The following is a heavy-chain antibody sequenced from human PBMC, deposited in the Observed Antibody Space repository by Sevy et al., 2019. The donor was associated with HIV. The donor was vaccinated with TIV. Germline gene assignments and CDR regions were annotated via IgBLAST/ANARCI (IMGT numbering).Heavy chain of an antibody. CDR2: ISSSGSTI. V-gene: IGHV3-48*03. D-gene: IGHD3-3*01. Sequence: GGSLRLSCAASGFTFSSFEMTWVRQAPGKGLEWVSYISSSGSTIYYTNSVKGRFTISRDNAKNSLYLQMNSLRAEDTAGYYFAKRGGHYDLGMDVWGQGTTVTVSS. CDR1: GFTFSSFE. J-gene: IGHJ6*02. CDR3: AKRGGHYDLGMDV.